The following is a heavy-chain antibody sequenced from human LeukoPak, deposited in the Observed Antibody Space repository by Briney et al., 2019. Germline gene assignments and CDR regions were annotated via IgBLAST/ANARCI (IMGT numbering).Heavy chain of an antibody. CDR2: IYPGDSDT. D-gene: IGHD5-18*01. CDR3: ARHLGTAMVSPLGY. Sequence: GESLKISCKGSGYRFTSYWIAWVRQMPGKGLEWMGIIYPGDSDTRYSPSFQGQVTISADKSISTADLQWSSLRASDTAMYYCARHLGTAMVSPLGYWGQGTLVTVSS. CDR1: GYRFTSYW. J-gene: IGHJ4*02. V-gene: IGHV5-51*01.